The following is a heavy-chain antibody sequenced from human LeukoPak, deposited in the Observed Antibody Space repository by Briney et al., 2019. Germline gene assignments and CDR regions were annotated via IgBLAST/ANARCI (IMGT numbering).Heavy chain of an antibody. CDR1: GGSISSYY. J-gene: IGHJ6*03. V-gene: IGHV4-59*01. CDR3: ARGRPVVPAAPYYMDV. CDR2: IYYSGST. D-gene: IGHD2-2*01. Sequence: PSETLSLTCTVSGGSISSYYWSWIRQPPGKGLEWIGYIYYSGSTNYNPSLKSRVTIPVDTSKNQFSLKLSSVTAADTAVYYCARGRPVVPAAPYYMDVWGKGTTVTVSS.